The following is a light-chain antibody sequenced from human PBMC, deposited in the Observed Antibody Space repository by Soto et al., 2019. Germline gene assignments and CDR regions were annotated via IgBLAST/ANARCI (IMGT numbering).Light chain of an antibody. J-gene: IGKJ4*01. CDR1: QSISSY. Sequence: DIRMTYSHSSRSASVGYRVTITCRASQSISSYLNWYQQKPGKAPKLLIYAASTLQSGVPSRFSGSGSGTDFTLTISCLQSEDFGTYYCQQYDSYLLTFGGGTKVDIK. CDR2: AAS. V-gene: IGKV1-39*01. CDR3: QQYDSYLLT.